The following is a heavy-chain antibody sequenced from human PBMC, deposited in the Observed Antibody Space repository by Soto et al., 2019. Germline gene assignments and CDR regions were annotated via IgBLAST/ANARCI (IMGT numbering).Heavy chain of an antibody. CDR1: GYNFAGYW. CDR2: IYPSDSDT. J-gene: IGHJ4*02. D-gene: IGHD3-3*01. V-gene: IGHV5-51*01. Sequence: GESLKISCKGSGYNFAGYWIAWVRQMPGKGLELMGIIYPSDSDTRYRPSFQGQATISADKSISSAYLQWSSLRASDTAMYYCARGGVSTRTFDYWGQGTPVTVSS. CDR3: ARGGVSTRTFDY.